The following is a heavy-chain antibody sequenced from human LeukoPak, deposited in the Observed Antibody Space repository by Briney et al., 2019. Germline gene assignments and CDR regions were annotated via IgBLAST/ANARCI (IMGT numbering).Heavy chain of an antibody. J-gene: IGHJ6*02. CDR2: IKSKTDGGTT. V-gene: IGHV3-15*01. CDR1: GFTFSNAW. Sequence: GGSLRLSCAASGFTFSNAWMSWVRQAPGKGLEWVGRIKSKTDGGTTDYAAPVKGRFTISRDDSKNTLYLQMNSLKTEDTAVYYCTTEAVTTSDLTYYYYGMDVWGQGTTVTVSS. D-gene: IGHD4-17*01. CDR3: TTEAVTTSDLTYYYYGMDV.